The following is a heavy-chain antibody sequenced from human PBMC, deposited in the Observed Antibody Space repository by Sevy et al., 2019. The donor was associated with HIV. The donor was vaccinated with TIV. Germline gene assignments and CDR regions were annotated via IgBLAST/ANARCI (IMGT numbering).Heavy chain of an antibody. CDR3: ARDHVKDGDLGDYYYFAMDV. V-gene: IGHV3-11*01. Sequence: GGSLRLSCAASGFILSDYYMSWIRQAPGKGLEWLSYISDRDDSIYYADSVKGRFTISWDKTKNSLYLQMNSLRAEDTAVYYCARDHVKDGDLGDYYYFAMDVWGQGTTVTVSS. J-gene: IGHJ6*02. D-gene: IGHD4-17*01. CDR1: GFILSDYY. CDR2: ISDRDDSI.